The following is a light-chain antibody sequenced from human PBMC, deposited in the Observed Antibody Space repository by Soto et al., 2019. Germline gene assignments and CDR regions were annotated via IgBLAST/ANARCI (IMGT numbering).Light chain of an antibody. CDR1: QRVSSN. V-gene: IGKV3-15*01. Sequence: EIVMTQYPATLSVSPRERATLSSRASQRVSSNLACYQPKPGQAPRLLIYGASTRATGIPAMFSGSGSGIEFTLTISSLQFEDFAVYYCQQYNNWPRGGITFGPGTKVDIK. J-gene: IGKJ3*01. CDR2: GAS. CDR3: QQYNNWPRGGIT.